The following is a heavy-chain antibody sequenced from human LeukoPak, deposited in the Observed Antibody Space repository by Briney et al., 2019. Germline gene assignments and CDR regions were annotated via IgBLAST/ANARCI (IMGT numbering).Heavy chain of an antibody. CDR3: TRDFGRSSYYFDF. Sequence: GGSLRLSCAASGFTFSSYWMSWVRQAPGKGLEWVANIKQDGSEEYYVDSVRGRLTISRDNAENSLFLQMNRLRVEDTAVYYCTRDFGRSSYYFDFWGQGTLVTVSS. CDR2: IKQDGSEE. V-gene: IGHV3-7*01. D-gene: IGHD3-3*01. J-gene: IGHJ4*02. CDR1: GFTFSSYW.